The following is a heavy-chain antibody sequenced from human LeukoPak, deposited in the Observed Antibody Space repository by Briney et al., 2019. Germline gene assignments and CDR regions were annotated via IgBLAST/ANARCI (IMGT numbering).Heavy chain of an antibody. Sequence: PGGSLRLSCAASGFTFDDYAMHWVRQAPGKGLEWVSGISWNSGSIGYADSVKGRFTISRDNAKNSLYLQMNSLRAEDTAVYYCARDLAHSYDSSGYPVDAFDIWGQGTMVTVSS. CDR2: ISWNSGSI. CDR1: GFTFDDYA. V-gene: IGHV3-9*01. J-gene: IGHJ3*02. D-gene: IGHD3-22*01. CDR3: ARDLAHSYDSSGYPVDAFDI.